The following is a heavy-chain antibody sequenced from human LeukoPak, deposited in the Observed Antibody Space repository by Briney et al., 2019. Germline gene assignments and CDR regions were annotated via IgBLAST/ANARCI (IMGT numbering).Heavy chain of an antibody. CDR3: ARGHYDILTGYYRGDAFDI. CDR2: IRYDGSNK. V-gene: IGHV3-30*02. Sequence: GGSLRLSCAASGFTFSSYGMHWVRQAPGKGLEWVAFIRYDGSNKYYADSVKGRFTISRDNSKNTLYLQMNSLRAEDTAVYYCARGHYDILTGYYRGDAFDIWGQGTMVTVSS. J-gene: IGHJ3*02. D-gene: IGHD3-9*01. CDR1: GFTFSSYG.